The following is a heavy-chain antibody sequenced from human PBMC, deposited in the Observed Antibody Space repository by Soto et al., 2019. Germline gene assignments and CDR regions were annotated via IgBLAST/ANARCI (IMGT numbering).Heavy chain of an antibody. D-gene: IGHD6-13*01. CDR3: ARRVLSSTGYDY. Sequence: SETLSLTCTVSGDSISSHYWSWIRQPPGKGLEWIGYIYYSGSTDYNPSLKSRVTISVHTSKTQFSLKLISVTAADTAVYFCARRVLSSTGYDYWGQGTLVTVSS. CDR1: GDSISSHY. CDR2: IYYSGST. J-gene: IGHJ4*02. V-gene: IGHV4-59*08.